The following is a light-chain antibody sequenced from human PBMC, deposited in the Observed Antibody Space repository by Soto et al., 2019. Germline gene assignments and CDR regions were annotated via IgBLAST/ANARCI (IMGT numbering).Light chain of an antibody. Sequence: QAVVTQEPSLTVSPGGTVTLTCGSSTGAVTSGHSPYWFQQRPGQAPRTLIYDASSKHSWTPARFSGSLLGGKAALTLSGAQSEDEAEYYCLVSYSGARVFGGGTKLTVL. J-gene: IGLJ3*02. V-gene: IGLV7-46*01. CDR1: TGAVTSGHS. CDR3: LVSYSGARV. CDR2: DAS.